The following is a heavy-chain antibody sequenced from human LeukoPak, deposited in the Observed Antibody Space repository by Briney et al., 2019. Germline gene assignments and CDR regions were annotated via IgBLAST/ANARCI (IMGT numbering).Heavy chain of an antibody. CDR1: GYTFTGYY. V-gene: IGHV1-2*02. CDR3: ARRTLQTLGA. Sequence: SVKVSCKASGYTFTGYYMHWVRPAPAQGLAWMGWINPNSGGTNYAQNFQGRVTMTRDTSISPAYMELSRLRSDDTAVYYCARRTLQTLGAWGQGTLVTVSS. D-gene: IGHD3-10*01. J-gene: IGHJ5*02. CDR2: INPNSGGT.